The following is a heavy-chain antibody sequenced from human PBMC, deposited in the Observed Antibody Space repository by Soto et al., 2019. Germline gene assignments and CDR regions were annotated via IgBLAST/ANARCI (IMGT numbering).Heavy chain of an antibody. CDR1: GDSTSSYY. CDR2: IYYSGIT. CDR3: ARYKSNYYYGMDV. J-gene: IGHJ6*02. Sequence: SETLSLTCTVSGDSTSSYYWSWIRQPPGKGLEWIGYIYYSGITNYNPSLKSRVTISVDTSKNQFSLKLSSVTAADTAVYYCARYKSNYYYGMDVWGQGTTVTVSS. V-gene: IGHV4-59*01. D-gene: IGHD1-20*01.